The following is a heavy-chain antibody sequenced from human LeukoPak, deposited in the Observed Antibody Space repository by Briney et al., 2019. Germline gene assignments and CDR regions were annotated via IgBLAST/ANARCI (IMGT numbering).Heavy chain of an antibody. Sequence: PGRSLRLSCAASGFTFDDYAMHWVRLAPGKGLEWVSGISWNSGSIGYADSVKGRFTISRDNAKNSLYLQMNSLRAEDTALYYCAKDIFGSYAFDAFDIWGQGTMVTVSS. J-gene: IGHJ3*02. V-gene: IGHV3-9*01. CDR1: GFTFDDYA. CDR2: ISWNSGSI. CDR3: AKDIFGSYAFDAFDI. D-gene: IGHD2-2*01.